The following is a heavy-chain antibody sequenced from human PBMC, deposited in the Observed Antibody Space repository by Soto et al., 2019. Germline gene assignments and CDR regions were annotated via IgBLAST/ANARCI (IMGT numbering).Heavy chain of an antibody. J-gene: IGHJ5*02. CDR3: ARHPLHYDFWSGYFPWFDP. CDR2: IYYSGST. CDR1: GGSISSSSYY. V-gene: IGHV4-39*01. Sequence: PSETLSLTCTVSGGSISSSSYYLGWIRQPPGKGLEWIGSIYYSGSTYYNPSLKSRVTISVDTSKNQFSLKLSSVTAADTAVYYCARHPLHYDFWSGYFPWFDPWGQGTLVTVSS. D-gene: IGHD3-3*01.